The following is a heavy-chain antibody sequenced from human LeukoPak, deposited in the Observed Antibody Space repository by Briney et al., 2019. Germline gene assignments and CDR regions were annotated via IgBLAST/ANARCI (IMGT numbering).Heavy chain of an antibody. CDR1: GYTLTELS. D-gene: IGHD2-2*02. J-gene: IGHJ6*02. V-gene: IGHV1-24*01. CDR2: FDPEDGET. CDR3: ATGPVVPAAIRPGGMDV. Sequence: ASVKVSCGVSGYTLTELSMHWVRQAPGKGLEWMGGFDPEDGETIYAQKFQGRVTMTEDTSTDTAYMELSSLRSEDTAVYYCATGPVVPAAIRPGGMDVWGQGTTVTVSS.